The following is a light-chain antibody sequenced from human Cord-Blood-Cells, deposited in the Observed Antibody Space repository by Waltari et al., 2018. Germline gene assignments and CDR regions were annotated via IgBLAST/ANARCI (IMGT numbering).Light chain of an antibody. Sequence: SYELTQPPSVSVSPGQTASITCSGDKLGDKYACWYQQKPGQSPVLVIYQDSKRPSGIPERCSGSNSGNTATLTIGGTPAMDEADYYCRAWDSSTVVFGGGTKLTVL. CDR2: QDS. V-gene: IGLV3-1*01. J-gene: IGLJ2*01. CDR1: KLGDKY. CDR3: RAWDSSTVV.